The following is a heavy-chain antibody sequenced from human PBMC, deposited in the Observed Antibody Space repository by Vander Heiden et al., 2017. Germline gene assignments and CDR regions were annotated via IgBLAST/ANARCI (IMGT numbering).Heavy chain of an antibody. CDR3: VRAAPGDYYLDY. CDR2: INSDGTNT. D-gene: IGHD2-21*02. CDR1: GFAFSSYW. J-gene: IGHJ4*02. V-gene: IGHV3-74*01. Sequence: EVQLVESGGGLVQPGGSLRFSCAASGFAFSSYWIHWVRQAPGKGLVWVSHINSDGTNTGYADSVKGRFTISRDNAKNTLYLQMSSLRAEDTAMYYCVRAAPGDYYLDYWGQGTLVTVSS.